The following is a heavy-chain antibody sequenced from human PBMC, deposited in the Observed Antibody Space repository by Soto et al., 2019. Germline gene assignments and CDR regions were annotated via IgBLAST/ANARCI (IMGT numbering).Heavy chain of an antibody. CDR3: AKGTNYYGSGSSFDC. J-gene: IGHJ4*02. CDR2: NSGSGGST. Sequence: EVQLLESGGGLVQPGGSLRLSCAASGFTFSSYAMSWVRQAPGQGLEWVSDNSGSGGSTYYADSVKGRFTISRDNSKNTLDLQMNSLRAEDTAVDYCAKGTNYYGSGSSFDCWGQGTLVTVAS. V-gene: IGHV3-23*01. CDR1: GFTFSSYA. D-gene: IGHD3-10*01.